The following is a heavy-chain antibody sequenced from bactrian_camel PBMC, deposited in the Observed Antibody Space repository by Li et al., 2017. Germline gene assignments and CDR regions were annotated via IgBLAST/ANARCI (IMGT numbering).Heavy chain of an antibody. CDR3: AAGWSFGVGTLLRRHYNY. V-gene: IGHV3-3*01. CDR1: GHTYNTNC. J-gene: IGHJ4*01. CDR2: IMILGATT. D-gene: IGHD3*01. Sequence: HVQLVESGGGSVQAGGSLRLSCSGSGHTYNTNCIGWFRQDPGKEREGVAAIMILGATTYYADSVKGRFTISQDNAKNMVYLQVNSLKAEDTAMYYCAAGWSFGVGTLLRRHYNYWGQGTQVTVS.